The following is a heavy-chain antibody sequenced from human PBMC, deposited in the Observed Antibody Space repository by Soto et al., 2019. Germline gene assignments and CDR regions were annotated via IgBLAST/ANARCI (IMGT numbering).Heavy chain of an antibody. CDR3: AKTPKPYRSGWDPYYFDY. CDR2: ISWNSGSI. J-gene: IGHJ4*02. Sequence: EVQLVESGGGLVQPGRSLRLSCAASGFTFDDYAIHWVRQAPGKGLEWVSGISWNSGSIAYADSVKGRFTISRDNAKNYLYLQMNSLRAEDTALYYCAKTPKPYRSGWDPYYFDYGGQGTLVTVAS. V-gene: IGHV3-9*01. CDR1: GFTFDDYA. D-gene: IGHD6-19*01.